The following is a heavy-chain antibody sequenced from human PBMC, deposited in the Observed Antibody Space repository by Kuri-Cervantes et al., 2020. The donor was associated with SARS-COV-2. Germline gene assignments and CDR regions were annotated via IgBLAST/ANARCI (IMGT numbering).Heavy chain of an antibody. D-gene: IGHD6-19*01. CDR1: GFTFSSYW. V-gene: IGHV3-7*03. Sequence: ESLKISCAASGFTFSSYWMSWVRQAPGKGLEWLAKIKEDGSEKYYVDSVTGRFTISRDNAKKSLYLQLHNLRAEDTAVYYCARDRGSSGWSWVYYYYGMDVWGQGTTVTVSS. CDR3: ARDRGSSGWSWVYYYYGMDV. J-gene: IGHJ6*02. CDR2: IKEDGSEK.